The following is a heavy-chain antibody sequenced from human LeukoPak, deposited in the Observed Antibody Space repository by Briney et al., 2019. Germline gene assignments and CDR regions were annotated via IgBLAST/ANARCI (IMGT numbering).Heavy chain of an antibody. CDR1: GGSISSYY. V-gene: IGHV4-59*12. Sequence: SETLSLTCTVSGGSISSYYWSWIRQPPGKGLEWIGYIYYSGSTNYNPSLKSRVTISVDTSKNQFSLKLSSVTAADTAVYYCARGQQQFGAFDIWGQGTMVTVSS. CDR2: IYYSGST. CDR3: ARGQQQFGAFDI. D-gene: IGHD6-13*01. J-gene: IGHJ3*02.